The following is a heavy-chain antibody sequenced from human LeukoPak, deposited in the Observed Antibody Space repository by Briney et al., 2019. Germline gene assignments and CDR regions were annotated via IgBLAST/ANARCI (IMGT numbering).Heavy chain of an antibody. D-gene: IGHD3-10*01. J-gene: IGHJ6*03. Sequence: PSETLSLTCSVSGDSISYFYWSWIRQAAGKGLEWIGRFSSSGTTDYNASLKSRVTISVDTSKNQFSLKLSSVTAADTAVYYCARQNGSASITYYYYYYMDVWGKGTTVTISS. V-gene: IGHV4-4*07. CDR1: GDSISYFY. CDR3: ARQNGSASITYYYYYYMDV. CDR2: FSSSGTT.